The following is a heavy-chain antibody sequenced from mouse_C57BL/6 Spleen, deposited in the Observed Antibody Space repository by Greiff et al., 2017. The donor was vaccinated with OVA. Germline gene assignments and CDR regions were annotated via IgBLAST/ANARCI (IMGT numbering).Heavy chain of an antibody. CDR2: IDPSDSET. J-gene: IGHJ4*01. CDR3: AVTTDIGYYAMDY. D-gene: IGHD2-12*01. V-gene: IGHV1-52*01. Sequence: QVQLQQSGAELVRPGSSVKLSCKASGYTFTSYWMHWVKQRPIQGLEWIGNIDPSDSETHYNQKFKDKATLTVDKSSSTAYMQLSCLTSEDSAVYYGAVTTDIGYYAMDYWGQGTSVTVSS. CDR1: GYTFTSYW.